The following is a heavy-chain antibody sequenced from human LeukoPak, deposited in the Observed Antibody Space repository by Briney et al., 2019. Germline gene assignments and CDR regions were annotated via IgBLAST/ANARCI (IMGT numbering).Heavy chain of an antibody. J-gene: IGHJ4*02. CDR3: AEEYYYGSGSYSR. D-gene: IGHD3-10*01. CDR1: GYTFTGYY. Sequence: ASVKVSCKASGYTFTGYYMHWVRQAPGQGLEWMGWINPNSGGTNYAQKFQGRVTMTRDTSISTAYTELSRLRSDDTAVYYCAEEYYYGSGSYSRWGQGTLVTVSS. CDR2: INPNSGGT. V-gene: IGHV1-2*02.